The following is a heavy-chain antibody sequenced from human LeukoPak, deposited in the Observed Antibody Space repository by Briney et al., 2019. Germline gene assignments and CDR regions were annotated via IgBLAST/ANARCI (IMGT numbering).Heavy chain of an antibody. CDR1: GGSFSGYY. V-gene: IGHV4-34*01. D-gene: IGHD3-10*01. J-gene: IGHJ4*02. CDR3: ARGYYYGSGSYHPY. CDR2: INHSGST. Sequence: PSETLSLTCAVYGGSFSGYYWSWIRQPPGKGLEWIWEINHSGSTNYNPSLKSRVTISVDTSKNQFSLNLSSVTAADTAVYYCARGYYYGSGSYHPYWGQGTLVTVSS.